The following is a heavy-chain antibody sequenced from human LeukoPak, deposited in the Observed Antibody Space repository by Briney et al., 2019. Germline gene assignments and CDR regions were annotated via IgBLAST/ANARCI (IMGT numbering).Heavy chain of an antibody. Sequence: PGGSLRLSCEGSGVSLSAYNMNWVRQAPGKGLESVSYISSSSATIFYADSVKGRFTISRDNAKNSLYLQMNSLRAEDTAVYYCAKDLAVESYFDYWGQGTLVTVSS. D-gene: IGHD6-19*01. CDR3: AKDLAVESYFDY. V-gene: IGHV3-48*01. J-gene: IGHJ4*02. CDR1: GVSLSAYN. CDR2: ISSSSATI.